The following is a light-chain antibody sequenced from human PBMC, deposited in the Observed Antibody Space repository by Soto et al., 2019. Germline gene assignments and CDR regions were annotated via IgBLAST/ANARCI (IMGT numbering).Light chain of an antibody. J-gene: IGLJ2*01. CDR2: NND. CDR1: SSNIGSNT. CDR3: AAWDDSLNGVV. V-gene: IGLV1-44*01. Sequence: QSVLTQPPSASGTPGQRVTISCSGSSSNIGSNTVDWFQQLPGTAPKLLMYNNDQRPSGVPDRFSGSKSGTSASLAISGLQSEDEADYYCAAWDDSLNGVVFGGGTKLTVL.